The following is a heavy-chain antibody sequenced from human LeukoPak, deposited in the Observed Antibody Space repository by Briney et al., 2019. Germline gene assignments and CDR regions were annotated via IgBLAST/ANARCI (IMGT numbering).Heavy chain of an antibody. CDR2: IYSGGIT. CDR3: AGTSSYSSSSLFDY. D-gene: IGHD6-6*01. J-gene: IGHJ4*02. Sequence: GGSLPVSCAASGFTVSSNYMSWVRQAPGKGLEWVSVIYSGGITYYADSVKGRFTISRHNSKNTLYLQMNSLRAEDTAVYYCAGTSSYSSSSLFDYWGQGTLV. V-gene: IGHV3-53*04. CDR1: GFTVSSNY.